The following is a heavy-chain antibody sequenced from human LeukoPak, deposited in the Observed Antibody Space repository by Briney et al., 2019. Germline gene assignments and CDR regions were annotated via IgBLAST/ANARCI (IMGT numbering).Heavy chain of an antibody. CDR1: GYTFTSYD. CDR3: AREGSSWYDGDWFDP. D-gene: IGHD6-13*01. Sequence: ASVKVSCKASGYTFTSYDINWVRQATGQGLEWMGWMNPNSGNTGYAQKFQGRVTMTRNTSISTAYMELSSLRSEDTAVYYCAREGSSWYDGDWFDPWGQGTLVTVSS. CDR2: MNPNSGNT. V-gene: IGHV1-8*02. J-gene: IGHJ5*02.